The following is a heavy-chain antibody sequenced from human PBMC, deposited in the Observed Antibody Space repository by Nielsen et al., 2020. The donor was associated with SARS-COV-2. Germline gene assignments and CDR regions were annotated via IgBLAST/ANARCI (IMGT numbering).Heavy chain of an antibody. Sequence: LETLSLTCTVSGYSISSGYYWGWIRPPPGKGLEWIGSIYHSGSTYYNTSLKSRVTISVDTSKNQFSLKLSSVTAAVKAVYYCARTMTTVTRTFDYWGHGTLVTVSS. V-gene: IGHV4-38-2*02. CDR3: ARTMTTVTRTFDY. D-gene: IGHD4-17*01. CDR1: GYSISSGYY. CDR2: IYHSGST. J-gene: IGHJ4*01.